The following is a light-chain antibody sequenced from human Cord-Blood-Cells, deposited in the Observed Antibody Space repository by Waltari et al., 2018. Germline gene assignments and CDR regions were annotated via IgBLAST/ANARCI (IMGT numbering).Light chain of an antibody. Sequence: QSVLTQPPSVSGAPGQRVPISCTGSSSNIRAGYHVHWYQQLPGTAPKLLIYGNSNRPSGVPDRFSGSKSGTSASLAITGLQAEDEADYYCQSYDSSLSGVVFGGGTKLTVL. CDR1: SSNIRAGYH. J-gene: IGLJ2*01. CDR2: GNS. CDR3: QSYDSSLSGVV. V-gene: IGLV1-40*01.